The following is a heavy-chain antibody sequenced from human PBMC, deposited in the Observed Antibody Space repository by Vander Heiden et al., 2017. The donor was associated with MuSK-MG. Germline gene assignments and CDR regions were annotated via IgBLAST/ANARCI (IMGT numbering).Heavy chain of an antibody. CDR3: AGYNRGLDY. V-gene: IGHV3-23*01. Sequence: EVHVLESGGGLVQPGGSLRLFCASSGITLSTSAMSWVRQAPGKGLDWVSTISGSGGTTYYADSVKGRFTISRDNSKNTLYLQMDSLRAEDTAVYYCAGYNRGLDYWGQGTLVTVSS. D-gene: IGHD6-13*01. J-gene: IGHJ4*02. CDR1: GITLSTSA. CDR2: ISGSGGTT.